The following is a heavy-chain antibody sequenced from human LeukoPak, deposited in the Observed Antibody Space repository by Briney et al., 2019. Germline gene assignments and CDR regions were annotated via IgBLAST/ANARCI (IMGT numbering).Heavy chain of an antibody. Sequence: GSLRLSCAASGFDFSTYWMHWVRQAPGKGLLWVSSTHTDDSRTSHADSVRGRMTISRDNAKNTLYLQMNSLRAEDTAVYYCARGRYYGMDVWGQGTTVTVSS. V-gene: IGHV3-74*01. CDR1: GFDFSTYW. J-gene: IGHJ6*02. CDR2: THTDDSRT. CDR3: ARGRYYGMDV.